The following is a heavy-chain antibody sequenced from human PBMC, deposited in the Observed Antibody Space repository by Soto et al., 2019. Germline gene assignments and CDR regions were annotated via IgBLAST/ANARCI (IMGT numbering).Heavy chain of an antibody. D-gene: IGHD3-16*01. CDR3: ARVLITSGPLEYSFAY. V-gene: IGHV4-31*03. CDR2: ISDSGRT. Sequence: PSETLSLTCSVSGGSIRRSDSYWTWVRQGPGKGLEWIAYISDSGRTDYNPSLKSRATISIDTSKNVFFLNLSSVTAADTAVYFCARVLITSGPLEYSFAYRGPGSLVTVSS. J-gene: IGHJ4*02. CDR1: GGSIRRSDSY.